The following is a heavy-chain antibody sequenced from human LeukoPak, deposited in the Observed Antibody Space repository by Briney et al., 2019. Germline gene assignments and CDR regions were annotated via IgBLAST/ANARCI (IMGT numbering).Heavy chain of an antibody. D-gene: IGHD3-10*01. CDR3: ARDSVRGHYFDY. V-gene: IGHV3-53*01. Sequence: GSLRLSCAASGFTVSSNYMSWVRQAPGKGLEWVSVIYSGGSTYYADSVKGRFTISRDNSKNTLYLQMNSLRAEDTAVYYCARDSVRGHYFDYWGQGTLVTVSS. J-gene: IGHJ4*02. CDR2: IYSGGST. CDR1: GFTVSSNY.